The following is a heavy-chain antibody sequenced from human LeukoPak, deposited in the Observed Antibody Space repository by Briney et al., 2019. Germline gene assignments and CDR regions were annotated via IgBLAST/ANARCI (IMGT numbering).Heavy chain of an antibody. CDR1: GFTFSTYT. CDR2: ITSST. J-gene: IGHJ4*02. V-gene: IGHV3-48*01. D-gene: IGHD3-10*01. Sequence: GGSLRLSCEASGFTFSTYTMSWVRQAPGKGLEWLSCITSSTYYADSVKARFTISRDNAKNSLYLQMNSLRAEDTAVYYCARARYFGSGTYHDYWGQGTLVTVSS. CDR3: ARARYFGSGTYHDY.